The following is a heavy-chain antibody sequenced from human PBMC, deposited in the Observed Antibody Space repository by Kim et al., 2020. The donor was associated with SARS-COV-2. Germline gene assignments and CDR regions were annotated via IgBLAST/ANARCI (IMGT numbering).Heavy chain of an antibody. J-gene: IGHJ4*02. CDR3: AKEIGSGQWLKIFGFFDY. Sequence: GGSLRLSCAASGFTFDNYAMHWVRQAPGKGLEWVSGISWDTTSIVYADSVKGRFTISRDNAKNSLYLQMNSLRPEDTALYYCAKEIGSGQWLKIFGFFDYWGQGTLVTVSS. CDR2: ISWDTTSI. V-gene: IGHV3-9*01. D-gene: IGHD6-19*01. CDR1: GFTFDNYA.